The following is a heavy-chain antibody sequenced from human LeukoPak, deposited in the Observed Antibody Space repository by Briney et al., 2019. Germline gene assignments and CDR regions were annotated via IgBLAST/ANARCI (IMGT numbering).Heavy chain of an antibody. CDR2: ISGSGGST. CDR3: AKEREYSGGWYPYLFDY. J-gene: IGHJ4*02. Sequence: PGGSLRLSCAASGFTFSSYAMSWVRQAPGKGLEWVSAISGSGGSTYYADSVKGRFTISRDNSKNTLYLQMNSLRAEDTAVYYCAKEREYSGGWYPYLFDYWGQGTLVTVSS. D-gene: IGHD6-19*01. CDR1: GFTFSSYA. V-gene: IGHV3-23*01.